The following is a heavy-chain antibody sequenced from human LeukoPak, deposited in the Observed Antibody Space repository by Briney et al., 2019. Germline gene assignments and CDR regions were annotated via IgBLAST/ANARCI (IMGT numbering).Heavy chain of an antibody. CDR2: IYYSGST. CDR1: GGSISSHY. D-gene: IGHD2-2*01. V-gene: IGHV4-59*11. J-gene: IGHJ5*02. CDR3: ARLRVVPTALRYGGFDP. Sequence: PSETLSLTCTVSGGSISSHYWSWLRQPPGKGLEWIGYIYYSGSTNYNPSLKSRVTISLAASKNQFSLKLSSVTAADTAVYYCARLRVVPTALRYGGFDPWGQGTLVTVSS.